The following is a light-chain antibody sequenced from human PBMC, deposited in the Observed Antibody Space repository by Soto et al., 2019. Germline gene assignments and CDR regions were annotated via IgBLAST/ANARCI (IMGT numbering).Light chain of an antibody. CDR1: GSNIGSNT. CDR2: SNN. Sequence: QSVLTQPPSASGTPGQRVTISCSGSGSNIGSNTVNWYQQLPGTAPKLLIYSNNQRPSGVPDRFSGSKSGTSASLAISGLQSEDEADYYCAAWDGSLNGYVFGTGTKLTVL. J-gene: IGLJ1*01. CDR3: AAWDGSLNGYV. V-gene: IGLV1-44*01.